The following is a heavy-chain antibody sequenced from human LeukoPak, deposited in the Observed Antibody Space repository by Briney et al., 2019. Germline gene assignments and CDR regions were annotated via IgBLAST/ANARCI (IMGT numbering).Heavy chain of an antibody. CDR3: ARPSPGFWSGYFAFDY. D-gene: IGHD3-3*01. J-gene: IGHJ4*02. CDR2: FDPEDGET. V-gene: IGHV1-24*01. CDR1: GYTLTELS. Sequence: ASVKVSCKVSGYTLTELSMHWVRQAPGKGLEWMGGFDPEDGETIYAQKFQGRVTMTEDTSTDTAYMELSSLRSEDTAVYYCARPSPGFWSGYFAFDYWGQGTLVTVSS.